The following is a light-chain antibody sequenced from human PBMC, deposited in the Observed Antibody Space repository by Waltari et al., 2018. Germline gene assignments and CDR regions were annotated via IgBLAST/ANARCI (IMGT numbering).Light chain of an antibody. V-gene: IGKV3-20*01. J-gene: IGKJ4*01. Sequence: IVLTQSPGTLSLSPGERATLSCRASQSVSSSYLAWYQQKPGQAPRLLMYGASSRATGIPDRFSGSGSGTDFTLTISRLDPEDFAVYYCQQYGSSPLTFGGGTKVEIK. CDR1: QSVSSSY. CDR3: QQYGSSPLT. CDR2: GAS.